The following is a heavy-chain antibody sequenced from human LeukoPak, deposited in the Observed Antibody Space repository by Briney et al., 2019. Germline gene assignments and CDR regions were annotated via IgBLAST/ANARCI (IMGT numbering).Heavy chain of an antibody. CDR2: IYTSGST. CDR3: ARTDTAGRVGY. D-gene: IGHD2-2*02. Sequence: PSETLSLTCTVSGGSISSYYWSWIRQPAGKGLEWIGRIYTSGSTNYNPSLKSRVTISVDKSKNQSSLKLSSVTAADTAVYYCARTDTAGRVGYWGQGTLVTVSS. CDR1: GGSISSYY. V-gene: IGHV4-4*07. J-gene: IGHJ4*02.